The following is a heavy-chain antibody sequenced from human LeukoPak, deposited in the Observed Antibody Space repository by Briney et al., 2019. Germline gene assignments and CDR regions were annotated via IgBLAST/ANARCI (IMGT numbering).Heavy chain of an antibody. CDR2: IDYTGST. CDR3: ARLRRYSNRPDAIDI. CDR1: GGSIGTYY. V-gene: IGHV4-59*08. D-gene: IGHD3-16*02. Sequence: SETLSLTCTVSGGSIGTYYWSWIRQPPRKGLEWIGYIDYTGSTKCNPSLTSRVNISLDTSKTQFSLNLSSVTAADTAVYYCARLRRYSNRPDAIDIWSQGTAVTVSS. J-gene: IGHJ3*02.